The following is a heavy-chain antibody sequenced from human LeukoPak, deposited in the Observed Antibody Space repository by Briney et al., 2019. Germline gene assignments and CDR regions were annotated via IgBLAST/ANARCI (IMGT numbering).Heavy chain of an antibody. Sequence: SETLSLTCTVSGGSISSYYWSWIRQPAGKGLEWIGRIYTSGSTNYNPSLKSRVTMSVDTSKNQFSLKLNSVTAADTAVYYCARVNYGDYSSEWAIDYWGQGTLVTVSS. J-gene: IGHJ4*02. CDR1: GGSISSYY. V-gene: IGHV4-4*07. CDR2: IYTSGST. CDR3: ARVNYGDYSSEWAIDY. D-gene: IGHD4-17*01.